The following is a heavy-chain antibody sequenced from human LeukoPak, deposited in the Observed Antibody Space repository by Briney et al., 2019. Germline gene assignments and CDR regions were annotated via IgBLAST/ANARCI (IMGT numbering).Heavy chain of an antibody. CDR1: GYTFTSYG. Sequence: GASVKVSCKASGYTFTSYGINWVRQAPGQGLEWMGWINPNSGGTNYAQKFQGRVTMTRDTSISTAYMELSRLRSDDTAVYYCARARWGNWFDPWGQGTLVTVSS. CDR3: ARARWGNWFDP. J-gene: IGHJ5*02. CDR2: INPNSGGT. V-gene: IGHV1-2*02. D-gene: IGHD7-27*01.